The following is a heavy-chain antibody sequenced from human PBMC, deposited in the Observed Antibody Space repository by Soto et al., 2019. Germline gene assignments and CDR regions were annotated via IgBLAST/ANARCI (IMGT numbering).Heavy chain of an antibody. Sequence: GGSLRLSCAASGFTFSSYAMHWVRQAPGKGLEWVAVISYDGSNKYYADSVKGRFTISRDNSKNTLYLQMNSLRAEDTAVYYCARDRGYYYYYYMDVWGKGTTVTVSS. V-gene: IGHV3-30-3*01. CDR3: ARDRGYYYYYYMDV. J-gene: IGHJ6*03. CDR1: GFTFSSYA. D-gene: IGHD5-12*01. CDR2: ISYDGSNK.